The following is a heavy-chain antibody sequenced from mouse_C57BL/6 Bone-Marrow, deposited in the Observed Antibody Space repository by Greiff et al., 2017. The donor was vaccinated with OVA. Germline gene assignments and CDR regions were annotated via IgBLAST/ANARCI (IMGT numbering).Heavy chain of an antibody. CDR1: GFNIKDDY. D-gene: IGHD2-4*01. Sequence: VQLKQSGAELVRPGASVKLSCTASGFNIKDDYMHWVKQRPEQGLEWIGWIDPENGDTEYASKFQGKATITADTSSNTAYLQLSSLTSEDTAVYYCTTDYDYDCWYFDVWGTGTTVTVSS. V-gene: IGHV14-4*01. CDR3: TTDYDYDCWYFDV. CDR2: IDPENGDT. J-gene: IGHJ1*03.